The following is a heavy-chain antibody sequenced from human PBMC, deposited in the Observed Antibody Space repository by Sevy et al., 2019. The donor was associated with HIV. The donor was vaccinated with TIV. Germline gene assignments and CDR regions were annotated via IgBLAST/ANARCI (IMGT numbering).Heavy chain of an antibody. CDR1: GFTFSDYY. D-gene: IGHD6-6*01. CDR3: ARRGGSSSLSHFDY. V-gene: IGHV3-11*01. CDR2: ISSSGITI. Sequence: GGSLRLSCAASGFTFSDYYMNWVRQAPGKGLEWVSYISSSGITIYYVDSVKGRFTISRDNAKNSLYLQMNSLRAEDTAVYYCARRGGSSSLSHFDYWGQGTLVTVSS. J-gene: IGHJ4*02.